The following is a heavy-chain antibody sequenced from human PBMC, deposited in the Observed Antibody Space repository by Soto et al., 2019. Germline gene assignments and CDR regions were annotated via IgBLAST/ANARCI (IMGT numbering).Heavy chain of an antibody. V-gene: IGHV3-30-3*01. CDR3: ARDGWQLGIYYLDY. CDR1: GFTFSSYA. D-gene: IGHD6-6*01. CDR2: ISYDGSNK. Sequence: GGSLRLSCAAFGFTFSSYAMHWVRQAPGKGLEWVAVISYDGSNKYYADSVKGRFTISRDNSKNTLYLQMNSLRAEDTAVYYCARDGWQLGIYYLDYWGQGTLVNVSS. J-gene: IGHJ4*02.